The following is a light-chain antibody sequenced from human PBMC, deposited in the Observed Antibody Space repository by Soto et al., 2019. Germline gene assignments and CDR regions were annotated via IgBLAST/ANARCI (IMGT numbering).Light chain of an antibody. V-gene: IGKV1-5*03. J-gene: IGKJ1*01. CDR1: QSIGSW. CDR2: KAS. CDR3: QQYSRYPGT. Sequence: IHMTQSPSTLPASVGHIFTTTCRASQSIGSWLDWYQQKPGKAPKLLIYKASSLESGVPSRFRGSGSGTEFTLTISSLKPDDFATYYCQQYSRYPGTFGQGTKVDIK.